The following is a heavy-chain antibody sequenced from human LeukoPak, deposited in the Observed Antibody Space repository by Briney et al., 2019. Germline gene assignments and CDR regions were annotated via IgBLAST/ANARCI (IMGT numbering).Heavy chain of an antibody. J-gene: IGHJ4*02. D-gene: IGHD3-22*01. CDR3: ARHRTIYYDSSGYWV. CDR1: GGSIRRSSYY. V-gene: IGHV4-39*01. Sequence: NPSETLSLTCTVSGGSIRRSSYYWGWIRQPPGKGLEWIGSMYYSGSTYYNPSLKSRVTISVDTSKNQFSLKLSSATAADTAVYYCARHRTIYYDSSGYWVWGQGTLVTVSS. CDR2: MYYSGST.